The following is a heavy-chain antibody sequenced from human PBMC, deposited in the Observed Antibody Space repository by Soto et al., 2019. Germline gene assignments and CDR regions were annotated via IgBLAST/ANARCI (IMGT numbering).Heavy chain of an antibody. V-gene: IGHV3-23*01. CDR1: GFTFGTYG. Sequence: GGSLRLSCAASGFTFGTYGMGWVRQAPGKRLEWVSTITNGNTYYAASVKGRFTISRDNSKNTLYLQMSSLRAEDTALYYCAKDKERGGYDSDFDSWGQGTLVTVSS. CDR2: ITNGNT. D-gene: IGHD3-3*01. J-gene: IGHJ4*02. CDR3: AKDKERGGYDSDFDS.